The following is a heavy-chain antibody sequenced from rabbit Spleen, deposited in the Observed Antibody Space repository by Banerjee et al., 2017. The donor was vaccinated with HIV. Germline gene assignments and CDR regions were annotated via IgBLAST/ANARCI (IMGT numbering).Heavy chain of an antibody. D-gene: IGHD1-1*01. CDR1: GVYLNDKDV. J-gene: IGHJ4*01. Sequence: QEQLEESGGGLVKTEGSLKLTCKASGVYLNDKDVMCWVRQAPGKGLEWVACINIVTGKSFYASWAKGRFTMSRPSSTTVTLQMASLTAADSATYFCARDLVAVIGWYFNLLGPVTLVTVS. CDR2: INIVTGKS. CDR3: ARDLVAVIGWYFNL. V-gene: IGHV1S45*01.